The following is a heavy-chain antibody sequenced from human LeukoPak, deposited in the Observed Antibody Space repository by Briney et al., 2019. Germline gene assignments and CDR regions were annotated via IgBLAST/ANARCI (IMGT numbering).Heavy chain of an antibody. CDR2: INPSGGST. D-gene: IGHD2-21*02. Sequence: ASVKVSCKASGYTFTSYYMHWVRQAPGQGLEWMGIINPSGGSTSYAQKFQGRVTITTDESTSTAYMELSSLRSEDTAVYYCARDNAGAWAAFDIWGQGTMVTVSS. CDR3: ARDNAGAWAAFDI. CDR1: GYTFTSYY. V-gene: IGHV1-46*01. J-gene: IGHJ3*02.